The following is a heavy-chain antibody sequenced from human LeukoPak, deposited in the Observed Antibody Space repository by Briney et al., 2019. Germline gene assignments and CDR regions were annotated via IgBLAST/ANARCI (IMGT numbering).Heavy chain of an antibody. D-gene: IGHD5-12*01. V-gene: IGHV3-9*01. CDR3: AKDGGYHFDY. CDR2: ISWNSGSI. CDR1: GFTFDDYA. J-gene: IGHJ4*02. Sequence: SGGSLRLSCAASGFTFDDYAMHWVRQAPGKGLKWVSGISWNSGSIDYADSVKGRFTISRDNAKNSLYLQMNSLRAEDTALYYCAKDGGYHFDYWGQGTLVTVSS.